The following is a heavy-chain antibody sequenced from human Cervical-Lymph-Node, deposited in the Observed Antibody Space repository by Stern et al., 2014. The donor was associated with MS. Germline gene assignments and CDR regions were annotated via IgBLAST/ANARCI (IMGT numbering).Heavy chain of an antibody. V-gene: IGHV1-24*01. D-gene: IGHD6-25*01. J-gene: IGHJ4*02. CDR1: GHTLTELS. CDR3: ATLRGF. Sequence: QMQLVQSGAEVKKPGASVKVSCRVSGHTLTELSIHWVRQSPGKGLEWMGGFDPEGGETIYAQRFQGRVTMTEDTSTETAYMGLSSLRSEDTAIYYCATLRGFWGQGTLVTVSS. CDR2: FDPEGGET.